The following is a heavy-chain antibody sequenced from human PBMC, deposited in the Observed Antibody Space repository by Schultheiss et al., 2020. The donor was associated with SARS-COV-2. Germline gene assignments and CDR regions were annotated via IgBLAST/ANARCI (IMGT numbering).Heavy chain of an antibody. D-gene: IGHD7-27*01. V-gene: IGHV3-23*01. Sequence: GGSLRLSCAASGFTFSSYAMHWVRQAPGKGLEWVSAISGSGGSTYYADSVKGRFTISRDNSKNTLYLQMNSLRAEDTAVYYCASESDWGFDAFDIWGQGTMVTVSS. CDR2: ISGSGGST. CDR3: ASESDWGFDAFDI. J-gene: IGHJ3*02. CDR1: GFTFSSYA.